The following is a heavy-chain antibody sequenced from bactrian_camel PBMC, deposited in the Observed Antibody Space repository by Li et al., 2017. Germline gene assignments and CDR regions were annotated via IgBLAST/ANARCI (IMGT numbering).Heavy chain of an antibody. CDR2: IDGGDFT. J-gene: IGHJ4*01. CDR1: GFIVAGSD. D-gene: IGHD3*01. CDR3: AVPKTRFVGCSMFAI. Sequence: QVQLVESGGGSVQAGGSLRLSCTASGFIVAGSDMGWYRQAPGKGREEVGTIDGGDFTTYRDSVKGRFTISRDNAKSALYLQMNSLKPEDTAIYYCAVPKTRFVGCSMFAIWGRGTQVTVS. V-gene: IGHV3S53*01.